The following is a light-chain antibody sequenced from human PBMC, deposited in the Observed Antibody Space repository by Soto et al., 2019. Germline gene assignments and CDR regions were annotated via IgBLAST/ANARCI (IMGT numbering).Light chain of an antibody. Sequence: QSVLTQPASVSGSPGQSITISCTGTSSDVGGYNYVSWYQQHPGKAPKLMIYQVSNRPSGVSNRFSGSKSGNTASLTISGLQAEDEADYYCSSYTRSSTPAVFGGGTKVTVL. V-gene: IGLV2-14*01. J-gene: IGLJ2*01. CDR1: SSDVGGYNY. CDR3: SSYTRSSTPAV. CDR2: QVS.